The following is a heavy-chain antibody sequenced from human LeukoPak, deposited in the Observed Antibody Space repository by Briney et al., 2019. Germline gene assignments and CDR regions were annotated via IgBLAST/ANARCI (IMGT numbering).Heavy chain of an antibody. CDR2: IYISGST. CDR1: GGSISSGSYY. Sequence: PSETLSLTCTVSGGSISSGSYYWSWIRQPAGKGLEWIGRIYISGSTNYNPSLKSRVTISVDTSKNQFSLKLSSVTAADTAVYYCARETLPAAKEPLGFNWGQGTLVTVSS. D-gene: IGHD2-2*01. J-gene: IGHJ4*02. CDR3: ARETLPAAKEPLGFN. V-gene: IGHV4-61*02.